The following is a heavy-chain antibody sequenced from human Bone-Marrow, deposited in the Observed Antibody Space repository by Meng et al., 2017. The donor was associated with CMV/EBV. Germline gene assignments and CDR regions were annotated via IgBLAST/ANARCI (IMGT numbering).Heavy chain of an antibody. Sequence: ESLKISCTVSGGSISSYYWSWIRQPPGKGLEWIGYIYYSGSTNYNPSLKSRVTISVDTSKNQFSLRLSSVTAADTAVYYCARDRKDFWSGYYTGRDYYYGMDVWGQGTTVTVSS. D-gene: IGHD3-3*01. CDR1: GGSISSYY. V-gene: IGHV4-59*01. J-gene: IGHJ6*02. CDR3: ARDRKDFWSGYYTGRDYYYGMDV. CDR2: IYYSGST.